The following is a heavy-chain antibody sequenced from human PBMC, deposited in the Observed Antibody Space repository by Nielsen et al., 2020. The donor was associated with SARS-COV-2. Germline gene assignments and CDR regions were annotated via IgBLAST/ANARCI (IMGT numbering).Heavy chain of an antibody. V-gene: IGHV1-69*13. Sequence: SVKVSCKASGGTFSSYAISWVRQAPGQGLEWMRGIIPIFGTANYAQKFQGRVTITADESTSTAYMELSSLRSEDTAVYYCATDLSGWDKWENWGQGTLVTVSS. D-gene: IGHD6-19*01. CDR3: ATDLSGWDKWEN. CDR1: GGTFSSYA. CDR2: IIPIFGTA. J-gene: IGHJ4*02.